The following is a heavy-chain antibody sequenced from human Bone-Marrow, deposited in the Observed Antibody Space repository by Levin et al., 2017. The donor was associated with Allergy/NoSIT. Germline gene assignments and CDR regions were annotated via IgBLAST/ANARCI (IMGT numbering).Heavy chain of an antibody. CDR1: GFTFSTYA. CDR2: ITYSSGIR. Sequence: LPGGSLRLSCAASGFTFSTYAMSWVRQAPGKGLEWVSAITYSSGIRNYADSVKGRFTVSRDNSKNTLYLQMNSLRAEDTALYYCAKDPDGSSDYGMDVWGQGTTVTVSS. J-gene: IGHJ6*01. V-gene: IGHV3-23*01. D-gene: IGHD3-10*01. CDR3: AKDPDGSSDYGMDV.